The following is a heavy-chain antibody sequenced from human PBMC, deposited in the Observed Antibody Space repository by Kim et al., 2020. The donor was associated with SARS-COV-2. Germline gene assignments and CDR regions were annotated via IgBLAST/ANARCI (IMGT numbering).Heavy chain of an antibody. CDR2: INPSGCST. CDR3: AREWLTNWFDP. J-gene: IGHJ5*02. Sequence: ASVKVSCKASGYTFTSYYMHWVRQAPGQGLEWMGIINPSGCSTSYAQKFQGRVTMTRDTSTSTVYMELSSLRSEDTAVYYCAREWLTNWFDPWGQGTLVTVSS. D-gene: IGHD3-22*01. CDR1: GYTFTSYY. V-gene: IGHV1-46*01.